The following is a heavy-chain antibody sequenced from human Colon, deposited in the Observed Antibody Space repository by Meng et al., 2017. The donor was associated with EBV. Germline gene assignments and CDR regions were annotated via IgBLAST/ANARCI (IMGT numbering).Heavy chain of an antibody. CDR1: GGSISSGNYY. Sequence: QVQLKESGPGLVTPSQTLSLTCTVSGGSISSGNYYWSWIRQHPGKGLEYIGYIYYSGSTYYNPSLKSRVIISVDTPKNQFSLRLNSVTAADTAVYYCASLYGDSSVCYLDLWGRGTLVTVSS. CDR3: ASLYGDSSVCYLDL. CDR2: IYYSGST. V-gene: IGHV4-31*03. D-gene: IGHD4-17*01. J-gene: IGHJ2*01.